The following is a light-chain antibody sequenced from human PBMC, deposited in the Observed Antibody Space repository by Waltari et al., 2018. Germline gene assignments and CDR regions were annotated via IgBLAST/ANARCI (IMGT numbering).Light chain of an antibody. CDR2: EVS. V-gene: IGLV2-14*01. Sequence: QSALTQPASVSGSPGQSITISCTGTSSDVGGSNYVSWYQQHPGKAPKLMIYEVSNRPSGVSNRFSGSKSGNTASLTISGLQAEDEADYYCSSYTSSSTLSYVFGTGTKVTVL. J-gene: IGLJ1*01. CDR3: SSYTSSSTLSYV. CDR1: SSDVGGSNY.